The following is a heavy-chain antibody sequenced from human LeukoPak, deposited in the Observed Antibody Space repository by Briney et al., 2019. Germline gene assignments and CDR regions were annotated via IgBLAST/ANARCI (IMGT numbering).Heavy chain of an antibody. V-gene: IGHV3-23*01. D-gene: IGHD2-2*01. Sequence: GGSLRLSCAVSGFTFSTYVTRWVRQAPGKGLEWVSSVGASGGSTYYADSVKGRFTISRDNSKNTLYLQMDSLRVDDTAVYFCSRGPDRGPSDYWGQGTLVTVSS. CDR3: SRGPDRGPSDY. J-gene: IGHJ4*02. CDR2: VGASGGST. CDR1: GFTFSTYV.